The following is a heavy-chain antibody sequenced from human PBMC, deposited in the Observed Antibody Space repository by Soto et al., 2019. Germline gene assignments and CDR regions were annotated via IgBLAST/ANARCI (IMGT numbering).Heavy chain of an antibody. J-gene: IGHJ1*01. V-gene: IGHV4-31*03. CDR3: ARGSNYYDTSPRSEYFQQ. CDR2: IYYSGST. Sequence: SETLSLTCTVSGGSISSGVYYWSWIRHHPGNGLEWIGYIYYSGSTYYNPSLKSRVTISVDTSKNQFSLKLSSVTAADTAVYYCARGSNYYDTSPRSEYFQQWGQGTMVTV. D-gene: IGHD3-22*01. CDR1: GGSISSGVYY.